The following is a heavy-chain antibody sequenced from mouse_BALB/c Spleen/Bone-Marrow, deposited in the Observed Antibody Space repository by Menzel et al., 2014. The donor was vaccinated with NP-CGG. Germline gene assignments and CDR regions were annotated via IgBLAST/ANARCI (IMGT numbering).Heavy chain of an antibody. CDR3: ARKGAMITHYYAMDY. V-gene: IGHV5-17*02. Sequence: DVMLVESGGGLVQPGGSRELSCAASGFTFSSFGMHWVRQAPEKGLEWVAYISNGSSTIYYADTVKGRFTISRDNPKNTLFLQMTSLRSEDTAMYYCARKGAMITHYYAMDYWGQGTSVTVSS. D-gene: IGHD2-4*01. J-gene: IGHJ4*01. CDR1: GFTFSSFG. CDR2: ISNGSSTI.